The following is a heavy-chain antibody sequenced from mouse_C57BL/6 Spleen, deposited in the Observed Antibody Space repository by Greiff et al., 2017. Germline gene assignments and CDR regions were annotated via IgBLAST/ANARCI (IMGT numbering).Heavy chain of an antibody. D-gene: IGHD1-1*01. Sequence: VQLQQSGPELVKPGASVKMSCKASGYTFTDYNMHWVKQSHGKSLEWIGYINPNNGGTSYNQKFKGKATLTVNKSSSTAYMELRSLTSEDSAVYYCANYYGSSSYYFDYWGQGTTLTVSS. CDR1: GYTFTDYN. J-gene: IGHJ2*01. V-gene: IGHV1-22*01. CDR3: ANYYGSSSYYFDY. CDR2: INPNNGGT.